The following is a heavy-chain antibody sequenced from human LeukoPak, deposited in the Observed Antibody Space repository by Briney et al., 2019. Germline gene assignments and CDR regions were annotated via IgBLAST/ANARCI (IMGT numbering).Heavy chain of an antibody. CDR3: ARDRGWYSLGLDY. CDR2: PYYSGST. J-gene: IGHJ4*02. Sequence: SETLSLTCTVSGGSISSSSYYWGWIRQPPGKGLEWIGSPYYSGSTYYNPSLKSRVTISVDTSKNQFSLKLSSVSAADTAVYYCARDRGWYSLGLDYWGQGTLVTVSS. CDR1: GGSISSSSYY. D-gene: IGHD6-19*01. V-gene: IGHV4-39*02.